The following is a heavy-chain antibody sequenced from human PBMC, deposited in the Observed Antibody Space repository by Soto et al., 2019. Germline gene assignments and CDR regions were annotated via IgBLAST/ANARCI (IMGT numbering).Heavy chain of an antibody. CDR2: IDLDDDK. Sequence: GPALVNRTQALTLTCTFSGVSLCTSGMCVSGMRQPPGKTLERLALIDLDDDKYYSTSLKTRLTISKDTYKNQVVLTMTNMDPVDTATYYCARTARGGYYYYGMDVWGQGPTVTVSS. D-gene: IGHD3-10*01. V-gene: IGHV2-70*01. J-gene: IGHJ6*02. CDR3: ARTARGGYYYYGMDV. CDR1: GVSLCTSGMC.